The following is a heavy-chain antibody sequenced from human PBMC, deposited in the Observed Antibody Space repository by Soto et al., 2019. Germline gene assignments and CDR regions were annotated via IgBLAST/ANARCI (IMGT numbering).Heavy chain of an antibody. CDR1: GDTDTNYV. D-gene: IGHD3-16*02. V-gene: IGHV1-69*01. CDR2: IFPKYGTT. CDR3: EAEMTFGKLSVV. Sequence: QVRLVQSGAEVKKPGSSVKVSCKASGDTDTNYVISWVRQAPGQGLERMGGIFPKYGTTYSAQKLQDRLTITADDSTSTVYMQLSSLRLDDTAVYYCEAEMTFGKLSVVWGQGTTVTVSS. J-gene: IGHJ6*02.